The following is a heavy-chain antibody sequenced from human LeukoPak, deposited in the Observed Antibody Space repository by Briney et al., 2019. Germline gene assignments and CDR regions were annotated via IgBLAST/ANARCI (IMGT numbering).Heavy chain of an antibody. V-gene: IGHV3-33*01. CDR3: ARETPPGYYGSGPSYYYYGMDV. CDR2: IWYDGSNK. CDR1: GFTFSSYG. D-gene: IGHD3-10*01. Sequence: GGSLRLSCAASGFTFSSYGMHWVRQAPGKGLEWVAVIWYDGSNKYYADSVKGRFTISRDNSKNTLYLQMNSPRAEDTAVYYCARETPPGYYGSGPSYYYYGMDVWGRGTTVTVSS. J-gene: IGHJ6*02.